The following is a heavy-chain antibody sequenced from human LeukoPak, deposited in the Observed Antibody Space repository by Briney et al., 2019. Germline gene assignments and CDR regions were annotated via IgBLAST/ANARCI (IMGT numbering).Heavy chain of an antibody. CDR2: VYYSGST. Sequence: PSQTLSLTCTVSGGSISSGDYYWSWIRQPPGKGLEWIGYVYYSGSTYYNPSLKSRVTISVDTSKNQFSLKLSSVTAADTAVYYCASSTLPYYDILTGYPPDYWGQGTLVTVSS. J-gene: IGHJ4*02. CDR3: ASSTLPYYDILTGYPPDY. V-gene: IGHV4-30-4*01. CDR1: GGSISSGDYY. D-gene: IGHD3-9*01.